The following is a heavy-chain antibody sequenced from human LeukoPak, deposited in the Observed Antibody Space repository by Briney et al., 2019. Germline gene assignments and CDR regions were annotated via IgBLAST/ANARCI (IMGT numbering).Heavy chain of an antibody. CDR1: GFTFGGYG. J-gene: IGHJ4*02. V-gene: IGHV3-33*01. CDR2: IAYDGSRA. D-gene: IGHD1-14*01. CDR3: TRYNNDHFDY. Sequence: GGSLRLSCAGSGFTFGGYGMRWFRQTPGKGLELVAFIAYDGSRAFYADSVKGRFTISRDNSKNTMSVQMDDLRAEDTAVYYCTRYNNDHFDYWGQGTLVTVSS.